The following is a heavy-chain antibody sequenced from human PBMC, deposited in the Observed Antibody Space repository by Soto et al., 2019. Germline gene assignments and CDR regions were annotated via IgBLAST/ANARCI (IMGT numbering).Heavy chain of an antibody. D-gene: IGHD2-15*01. CDR3: ARFGVCSGGSCYPDPADY. V-gene: IGHV3-21*01. J-gene: IGHJ4*02. CDR2: ISSSSSYI. Sequence: PGGSLRLSCAASGFTFSSYSMNWVRQAPGKGLEWVSSISSSSSYIYYADSVKGRFTISRDNAKNSLYLQMNSLRAEDTAVFYCARFGVCSGGSCYPDPADYWGQGTLVTVSS. CDR1: GFTFSSYS.